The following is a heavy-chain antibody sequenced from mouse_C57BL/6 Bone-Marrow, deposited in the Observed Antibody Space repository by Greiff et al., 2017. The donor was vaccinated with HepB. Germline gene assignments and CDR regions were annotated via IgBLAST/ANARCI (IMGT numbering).Heavy chain of an antibody. CDR3: ARHGRFLYYYAMDY. CDR1: GFTFSSYG. Sequence: EVMLVESGGDLVKPGGSLKLSCAASGFTFSSYGMSWVRQTPDKRLEWVATISSGGSYTYYPDSVKGRFTISRDNAKNTLYLQMSSLKSEDTAMYYCARHGRFLYYYAMDYWGQGTSVTVSS. J-gene: IGHJ4*01. V-gene: IGHV5-6*01. CDR2: ISSGGSYT. D-gene: IGHD6-5*01.